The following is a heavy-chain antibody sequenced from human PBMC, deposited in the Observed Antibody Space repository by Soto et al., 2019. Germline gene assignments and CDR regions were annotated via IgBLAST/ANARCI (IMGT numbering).Heavy chain of an antibody. V-gene: IGHV4-34*01. D-gene: IGHD2-2*01. Sequence: PSETLSLTCAVYGGSFSGYYWSWIRQPPGKGLEWIGEINHSGSTNYNPSLKSRVTISVDTSKNQSSLKLSSVTAADTAVYYCARGVVVPAATTRYWYFDLWGRGTLVTVSS. CDR2: INHSGST. CDR3: ARGVVVPAATTRYWYFDL. J-gene: IGHJ2*01. CDR1: GGSFSGYY.